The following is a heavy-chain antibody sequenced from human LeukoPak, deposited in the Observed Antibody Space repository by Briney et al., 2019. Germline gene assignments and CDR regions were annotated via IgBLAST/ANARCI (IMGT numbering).Heavy chain of an antibody. D-gene: IGHD3-3*01. Sequence: GGSLRLSCAASGFTFSDYYMSWIRQAPGKGLEWVSYISSSGGTMYYADSVKGRFTISRDNAKNSLHLQMNSLRAEDTAVYYCASNYDFWSGYFLHSSFDYWGQGTLVTVSS. CDR2: ISSSGGTM. CDR1: GFTFSDYY. V-gene: IGHV3-11*01. J-gene: IGHJ4*02. CDR3: ASNYDFWSGYFLHSSFDY.